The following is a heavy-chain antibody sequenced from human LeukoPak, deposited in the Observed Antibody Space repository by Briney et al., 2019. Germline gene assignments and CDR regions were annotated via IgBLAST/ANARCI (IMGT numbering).Heavy chain of an antibody. CDR1: GGTFSSYA. D-gene: IGHD2-15*01. J-gene: IGHJ4*02. V-gene: IGHV1-69*13. CDR3: ARGYCSGGSCYLDY. Sequence: GASVKVSCTASGGTFSSYAISWVRQAPGQGLEWMGGIIPIFGTANYAQKFQGRVTITADESTSTAYMELSSLRSEDTAVYYCARGYCSGGSCYLDYWGQGTLVTVSS. CDR2: IIPIFGTA.